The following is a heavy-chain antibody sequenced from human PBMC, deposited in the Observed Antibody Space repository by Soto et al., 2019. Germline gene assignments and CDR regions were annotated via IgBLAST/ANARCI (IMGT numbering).Heavy chain of an antibody. D-gene: IGHD1-20*01. CDR3: ARGGRYPKSTISYGMDV. J-gene: IGHJ6*02. Sequence: QVQLVQSGAEVKKPGSSVKVSCKASGGTFSTYSISCVRQDPGQALQWMGESLPIFGTSHYAQNFQARVTITADETTSTVYMELSSLPSHDTAVYYWARGGRYPKSTISYGMDVWGQGTTVTGSS. V-gene: IGHV1-69*01. CDR1: GGTFSTYS. CDR2: SLPIFGTS.